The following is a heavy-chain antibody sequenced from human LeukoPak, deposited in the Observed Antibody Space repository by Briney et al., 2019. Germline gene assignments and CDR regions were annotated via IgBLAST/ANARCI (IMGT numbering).Heavy chain of an antibody. CDR3: ASLGDTVMESC. Sequence: ASVQVSCKASGYTFTSYYMHWLRQAPGQGLEWMGIINPSGGSTSYAQKFQGRVTMTRVTSTSTVYMELSSLSSEDTAVYYCASLGDTVMESCWGQGTLVTVSS. J-gene: IGHJ4*02. CDR2: INPSGGST. D-gene: IGHD5-18*01. CDR1: GYTFTSYY. V-gene: IGHV1-46*03.